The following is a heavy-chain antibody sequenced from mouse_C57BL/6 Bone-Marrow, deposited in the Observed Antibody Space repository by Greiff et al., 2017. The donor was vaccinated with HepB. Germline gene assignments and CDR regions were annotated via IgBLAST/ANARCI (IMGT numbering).Heavy chain of an antibody. CDR2: IHPNSGST. J-gene: IGHJ2*01. Sequence: QVQLQQPGAELEKPGASVSLSCRASGYPLTSYWMHWVKQRPGQGFEWIGMIHPNSGSTNYNEKFKSKATLTVDKSSSTAYMQLSSLTSEDSAVYYCAKLVGDYWGQGTTLTVSS. CDR1: GYPLTSYW. CDR3: AKLVGDY. V-gene: IGHV1-64*01. D-gene: IGHD4-1*01.